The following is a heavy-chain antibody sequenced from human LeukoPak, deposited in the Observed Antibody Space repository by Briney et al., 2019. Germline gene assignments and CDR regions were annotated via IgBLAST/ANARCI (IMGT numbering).Heavy chain of an antibody. CDR2: INPNSGGT. D-gene: IGHD5-18*01. CDR3: AREAGTAMAPFDY. Sequence: ASVKVSCKASGYTFTDYFMHWVRQAPGQGLEWMGWINPNSGGTHYAQKFQGRVTMTRDTSTSTVYMELSSLRSEDTAVYYCAREAGTAMAPFDYWGQGTLVTVSS. V-gene: IGHV1-2*02. CDR1: GYTFTDYF. J-gene: IGHJ4*02.